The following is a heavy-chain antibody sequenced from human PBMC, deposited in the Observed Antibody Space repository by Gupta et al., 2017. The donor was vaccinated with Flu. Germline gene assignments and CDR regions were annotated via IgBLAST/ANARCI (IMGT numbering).Heavy chain of an antibody. J-gene: IGHJ6*03. V-gene: IGHV1-69*01. D-gene: IGHD6-13*01. CDR3: GRNSRSYYYFYMDV. CDR2: IIGMFGTT. CDR1: GGTFSSHA. Sequence: QVQLEQSGAEVKKPGSSVKVSCKASGGTFSSHAISWVRQAPGQGLEWMGGIIGMFGTTTYAQKFQGRVTITADESTSTAYMELSSLRSEDTAVYYCGRNSRSYYYFYMDVWGKGTTVTVSS.